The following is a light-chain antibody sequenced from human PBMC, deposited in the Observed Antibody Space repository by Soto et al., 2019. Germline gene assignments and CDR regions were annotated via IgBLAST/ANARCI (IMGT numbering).Light chain of an antibody. J-gene: IGKJ1*01. V-gene: IGKV3-20*01. Sequence: EIVLTQSPGTLSLSPGERATISCRASQSVTKNYLAWYQQKPCQPPKLLIYNAFKRATGIPARFSGSGSGTDFTLTISRLEPEDCAVYYCHQCDHSPLTVGQGTKVEIK. CDR3: HQCDHSPLT. CDR1: QSVTKNY. CDR2: NAF.